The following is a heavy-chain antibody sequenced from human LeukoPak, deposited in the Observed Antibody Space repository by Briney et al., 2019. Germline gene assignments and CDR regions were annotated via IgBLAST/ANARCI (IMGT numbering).Heavy chain of an antibody. D-gene: IGHD1-26*01. J-gene: IGHJ6*02. CDR1: GGSISSGGYY. CDR3: ARDFPRGGAYGMDV. Sequence: SQTLSLTCTVSGGSISSGGYYWSWIRQHPGKGLEWIGYIYYSGSTYYNPSLKSRATISVDTSKNQFSLKLSSVTAADTAVYYCARDFPRGGAYGMDVWGQGTTVTVSS. CDR2: IYYSGST. V-gene: IGHV4-31*03.